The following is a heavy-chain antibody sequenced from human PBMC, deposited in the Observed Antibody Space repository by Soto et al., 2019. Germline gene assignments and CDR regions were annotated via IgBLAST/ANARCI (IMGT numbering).Heavy chain of an antibody. D-gene: IGHD5-12*01. CDR2: IDPSDSYT. J-gene: IGHJ4*02. CDR3: ASSVEMATILDY. CDR1: GYSFTSYW. Sequence: GESLKISCQGSGYSFTSYWISWVRQMPGKGLEWMGRIDPSDSYTNYSPSFQGHVTISADKSISTAYLQWSSLKATDTAMYYCASSVEMATILDYWGQGTLVTVSS. V-gene: IGHV5-10-1*01.